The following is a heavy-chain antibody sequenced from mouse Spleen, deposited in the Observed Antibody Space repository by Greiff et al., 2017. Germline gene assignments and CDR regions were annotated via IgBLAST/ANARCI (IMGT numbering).Heavy chain of an antibody. Sequence: DVKLVESGGGLVKPGGSLKLSCAASGFTFSSYAMSWVRQTPEKRLEWVATISSGGSYTYYPDSVKGRFTISRDNAKNTLYLQMSSLRSEDTAMYYCASPHAMDYWGQGTSVTVSS. J-gene: IGHJ4*01. CDR2: ISSGGSYT. CDR3: ASPHAMDY. CDR1: GFTFSSYA. V-gene: IGHV5-9-1*01.